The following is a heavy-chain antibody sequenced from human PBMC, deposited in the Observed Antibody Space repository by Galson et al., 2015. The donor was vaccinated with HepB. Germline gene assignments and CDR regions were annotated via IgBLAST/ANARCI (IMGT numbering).Heavy chain of an antibody. CDR2: ISGSGGST. CDR3: AKDLGYYDSSGDFQH. Sequence: SLRLSCAASGFTFSSYAMSWVRQAPGKGLEWVSAISGSGGSTYYADSVKGRFTISRDNSKNTLYLQMNSLRAEDTAVYYCAKDLGYYDSSGDFQHWGQGTLVTVSS. J-gene: IGHJ1*01. D-gene: IGHD3-22*01. CDR1: GFTFSSYA. V-gene: IGHV3-23*01.